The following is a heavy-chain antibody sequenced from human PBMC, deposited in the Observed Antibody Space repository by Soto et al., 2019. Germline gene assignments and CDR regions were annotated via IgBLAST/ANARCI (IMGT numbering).Heavy chain of an antibody. V-gene: IGHV4-28*01. CDR3: ARNRADCGGDCYAIDY. J-gene: IGHJ4*02. Sequence: QVQLQESGPGLVKPSDTLSLTCAVSGYSISSSNWWGWIRQPPGKGLEWIGYIYYSGSTYYNPSLKSRVTMSVDTSKNQSSLKLSSVTAVDTAVYYCARNRADCGGDCYAIDYWGQGTLVTVSS. CDR1: GYSISSSNW. CDR2: IYYSGST. D-gene: IGHD2-21*02.